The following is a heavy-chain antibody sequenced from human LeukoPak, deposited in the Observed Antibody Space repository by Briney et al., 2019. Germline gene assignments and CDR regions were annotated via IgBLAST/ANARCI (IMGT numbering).Heavy chain of an antibody. D-gene: IGHD2-15*01. V-gene: IGHV3-9*01. Sequence: PGGSLRLSCAASGFTFNDHAMHWVRQVPGKGREWIASINWNRATIYYADSVKGRFTISRDNAKNSLDLQMNSLRVDDRAAYYCVKYLCRGGCSDFDRWG. CDR2: INWNRATI. J-gene: IGHJ4*01. CDR3: VKYLCRGGCSDFDR. CDR1: GFTFNDHA.